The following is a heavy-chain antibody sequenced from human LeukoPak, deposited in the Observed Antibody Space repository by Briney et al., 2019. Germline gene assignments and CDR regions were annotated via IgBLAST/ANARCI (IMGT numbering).Heavy chain of an antibody. Sequence: SETLSLTCTVSGGSISSYYWSWIRQPPGKGLEWIGYIYYSGSTNYHPSLKSRVTISVATSKNQFSLKLSSVTAADTAVYYCARHWYYFDYWGQGTLVTVSS. V-gene: IGHV4-59*08. J-gene: IGHJ4*02. CDR1: GGSISSYY. CDR3: ARHWYYFDY. CDR2: IYYSGST.